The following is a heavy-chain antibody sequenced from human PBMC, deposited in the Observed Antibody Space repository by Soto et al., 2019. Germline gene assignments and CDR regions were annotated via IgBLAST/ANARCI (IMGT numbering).Heavy chain of an antibody. V-gene: IGHV1-2*04. J-gene: IGHJ6*02. CDR2: INPNSGGT. D-gene: IGHD6-6*01. CDR1: GYTFTGYY. CDR3: ARDRGIADRQPHYYYGMDV. Sequence: QVQLVQSGAEVKKPGASVKVSCKASGYTFTGYYMHWVRQAPGQGLEWMGWINPNSGGTNYAQKFQGWVTMTRDTCISKACMERRRLRSDDTAVYYCARDRGIADRQPHYYYGMDVWGQGTTVTVSS.